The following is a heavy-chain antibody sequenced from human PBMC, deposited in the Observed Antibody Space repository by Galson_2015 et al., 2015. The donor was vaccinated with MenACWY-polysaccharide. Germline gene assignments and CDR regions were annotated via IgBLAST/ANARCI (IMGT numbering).Heavy chain of an antibody. CDR3: ARDYCTRTTCSGMDV. CDR2: ISYDATNK. V-gene: IGHV3-30-3*01. D-gene: IGHD2-2*01. CDR1: GFTCSSFA. J-gene: IGHJ6*01. Sequence: SLRLSCAASGFTCSSFAMHWGRQAPGKGLDWVAVISYDATNKFYADSVKGRFTVSRDNSAKTVHLEMNSLRAEDTATYYCARDYCTRTTCSGMDVWGQGTAVPVSS.